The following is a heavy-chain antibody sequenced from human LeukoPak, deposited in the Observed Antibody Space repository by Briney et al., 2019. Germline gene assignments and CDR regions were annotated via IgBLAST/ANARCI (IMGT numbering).Heavy chain of an antibody. CDR2: FDPEDGET. D-gene: IGHD3-3*01. V-gene: IGHV1-24*01. Sequence: ASVKVSCKASGYTFTSYDINWVRQATGQGLEWMGGFDPEDGETIYAQKFQGRVTMTEDTSTDTAYMELSSLRSEDTAVYYCATGYYDFWSGYYRRFDYWGQGTLVTVSS. CDR1: GYTFTSYD. CDR3: ATGYYDFWSGYYRRFDY. J-gene: IGHJ4*02.